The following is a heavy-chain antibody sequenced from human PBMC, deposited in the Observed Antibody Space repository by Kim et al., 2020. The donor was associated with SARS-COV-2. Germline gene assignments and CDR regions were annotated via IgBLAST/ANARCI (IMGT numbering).Heavy chain of an antibody. CDR2: ISYDGSNK. CDR1: GFTFSSYA. V-gene: IGHV3-30-3*01. D-gene: IGHD6-13*01. Sequence: GGSLRLSCAASGFTFSSYAMHWVRQAPGKGLEWVAVISYDGSNKYYADSVKGRFTISRDNSKNTLYLQMNSLRAEDTAVYYCARGYSSSWPVDYWGQGTL. J-gene: IGHJ4*02. CDR3: ARGYSSSWPVDY.